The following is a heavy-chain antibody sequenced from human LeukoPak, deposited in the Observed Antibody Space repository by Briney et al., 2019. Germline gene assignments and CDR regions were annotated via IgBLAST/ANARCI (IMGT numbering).Heavy chain of an antibody. V-gene: IGHV3-30*02. Sequence: GGSLRLSCAASGFTFSSYEMNWVRQAPGKGLEWVAFIRYDGSNKYYADSVKGRFTISRDNSKNTLYLQMNSLRAEDTALYYCARDRLGAMLFFDSWGQGTLVTVSS. D-gene: IGHD3-16*01. J-gene: IGHJ4*02. CDR1: GFTFSSYE. CDR2: IRYDGSNK. CDR3: ARDRLGAMLFFDS.